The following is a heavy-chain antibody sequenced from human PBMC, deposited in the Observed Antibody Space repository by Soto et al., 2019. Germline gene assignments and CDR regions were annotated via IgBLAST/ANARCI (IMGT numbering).Heavy chain of an antibody. Sequence: PSETLSLTCTVSGVSISSSSYYWGWIRQPPGKGLEWIGSIYYSGSTYYNPSLKSRVTISVDTSKNQFSLKLSSVTAADTAVYYCARLRDYVWGSYRLNWFDPWGQGTLVTVSS. J-gene: IGHJ5*02. D-gene: IGHD3-16*02. CDR1: GVSISSSSYY. CDR2: IYYSGST. CDR3: ARLRDYVWGSYRLNWFDP. V-gene: IGHV4-39*01.